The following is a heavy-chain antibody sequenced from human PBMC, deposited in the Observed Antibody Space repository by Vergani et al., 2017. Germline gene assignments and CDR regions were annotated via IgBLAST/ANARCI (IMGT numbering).Heavy chain of an antibody. V-gene: IGHV4-61*02. CDR1: GESIRSGSHY. D-gene: IGHD2-15*01. Sequence: QVKLQESGPGLLKPSQTLSLTCTVSGESIRSGSHYWSWLRQPAGKGPEWIGHIHTGGSTDLNPSFKSRVSISVDTSKSQFSLILNSVTVADTAVYYCARSRPYCTSGSCPAIWGQGTLVTVSS. CDR2: IHTGGST. J-gene: IGHJ4*02. CDR3: ARSRPYCTSGSCPAI.